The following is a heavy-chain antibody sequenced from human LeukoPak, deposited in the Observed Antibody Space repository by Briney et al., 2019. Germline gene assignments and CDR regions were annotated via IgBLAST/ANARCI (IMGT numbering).Heavy chain of an antibody. Sequence: PSQTLSLTCTVSGGSISGGSYYWSWIRQPPGKGLEWIVRIYTSGSTNYNPSLKRRVTISVDTSKNQFSLKLSSVTAADTAVYYCARDPSIAAAGTNWFDPWGQGTLVTVSS. CDR1: GGSISGGSYY. J-gene: IGHJ5*02. V-gene: IGHV4-61*02. D-gene: IGHD6-13*01. CDR3: ARDPSIAAAGTNWFDP. CDR2: IYTSGST.